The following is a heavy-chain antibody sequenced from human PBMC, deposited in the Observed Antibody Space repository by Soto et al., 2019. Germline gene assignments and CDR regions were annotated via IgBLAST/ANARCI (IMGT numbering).Heavy chain of an antibody. V-gene: IGHV3-49*04. D-gene: IGHD2-15*01. J-gene: IGHJ4*02. CDR2: IRNETYSGTT. Sequence: PGGSLRLSCTTSGFTFGNYAINWVRQAPGKGLEWVGLIRNETYSGTTEYAASMKGRFTISRDDSNSIAYLQMNSLKTEDSAVYYCTRAESPAVAYFFDYRGQGPLVTVSS. CDR3: TRAESPAVAYFFDY. CDR1: GFTFGNYA.